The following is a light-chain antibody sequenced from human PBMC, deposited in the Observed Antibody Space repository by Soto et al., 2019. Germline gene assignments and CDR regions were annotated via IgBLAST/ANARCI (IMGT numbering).Light chain of an antibody. J-gene: IGKJ1*01. CDR2: GAS. CDR1: RIVSNNY. V-gene: IGKV3-20*01. Sequence: VFSRSLGTLSLYPEGKDTLSRSAKRIVSNNYLAWYQQKRGQAPRLLIYGASNRATGIHDRFSGSGAGTDFTLTISILAQEDLAIYCCQKYDGPGTFGQGTKV. CDR3: QKYDGPGT.